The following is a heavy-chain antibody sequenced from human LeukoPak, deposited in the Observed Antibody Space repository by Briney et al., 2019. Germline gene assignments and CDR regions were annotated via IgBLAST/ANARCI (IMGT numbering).Heavy chain of an antibody. CDR2: ISSSSSYI. V-gene: IGHV3-21*01. J-gene: IGHJ4*02. Sequence: GGSLRLSCAASGFTFSSYSMNWVRQAPGKGLEWVSSISSSSSYIYYADSVKGRFTISRDNAKNSLYLQMNSLRAEDTAVYYCAKGQVVPATILDYWGQGTLVTVSS. CDR1: GFTFSSYS. CDR3: AKGQVVPATILDY. D-gene: IGHD2-2*01.